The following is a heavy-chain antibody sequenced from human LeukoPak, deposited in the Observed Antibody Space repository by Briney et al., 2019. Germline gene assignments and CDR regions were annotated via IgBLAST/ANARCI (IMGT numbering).Heavy chain of an antibody. CDR2: INPSGGST. CDR1: GYTFTSYY. V-gene: IGHV1-46*01. CDR3: ARYRYRKGQGRYYYYYYMDF. J-gene: IGHJ6*03. Sequence: GASVKVSCKASGYTFTSYYMHWVRQAPGQGLEWMGIINPSGGSTSYAQKFQGRVTMTRDTSTSTVYMELSSLRSEDTAVYYCARYRYRKGQGRYYYYYYMDFWGKGATVVVSS. D-gene: IGHD1-26*01.